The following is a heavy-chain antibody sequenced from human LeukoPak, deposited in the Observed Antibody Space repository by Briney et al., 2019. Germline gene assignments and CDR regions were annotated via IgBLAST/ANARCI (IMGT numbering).Heavy chain of an antibody. J-gene: IGHJ4*02. CDR2: LNSDGSST. Sequence: TGGSLRLSCAASGFTFSSYWMHWVRQAPGKGLVWVSRLNSDGSSTSYVDSVKGRFTISRDNAKNTLYLQMNSLRAEDTAVYYCARPRIAAAGTFDYWGQGTLVTVSS. V-gene: IGHV3-74*01. D-gene: IGHD6-13*01. CDR3: ARPRIAAAGTFDY. CDR1: GFTFSSYW.